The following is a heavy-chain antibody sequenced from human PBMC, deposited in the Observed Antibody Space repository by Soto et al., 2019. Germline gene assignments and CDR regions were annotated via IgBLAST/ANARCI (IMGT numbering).Heavy chain of an antibody. J-gene: IGHJ6*02. CDR1: SCTVTRSV. CDR3: ANKGRPPCYHYGMDV. Sequence: EGSSCTVTRSVMHGVLQSHGKRLEWMGWISGYNGDTKYAQKFQGRVTMTVDTSTTTAYMELRSLTSDDRAVYFFANKGRPPCYHYGMDVWGQGTTVTVSS. V-gene: IGHV1-18*01. CDR2: ISGYNGDT.